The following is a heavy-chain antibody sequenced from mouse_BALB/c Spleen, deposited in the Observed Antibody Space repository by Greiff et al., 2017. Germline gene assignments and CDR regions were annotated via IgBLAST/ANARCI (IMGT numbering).Heavy chain of an antibody. CDR2: ISNGGGST. D-gene: IGHD2-2*01. V-gene: IGHV5-12-2*01. J-gene: IGHJ4*01. CDR1: GFTFSSYT. CDR3: ARSGIYYGYDSYYAMDY. Sequence: EVQRVESGGGLVQPGGSLKLSCAASGFTFSSYTMSWVRQTPEKRLEWVAYISNGGGSTYYPDTVKGRFTISRDNAKNTLYLQMSSLKSEDTAMYYCARSGIYYGYDSYYAMDYWGQGTSVTVSS.